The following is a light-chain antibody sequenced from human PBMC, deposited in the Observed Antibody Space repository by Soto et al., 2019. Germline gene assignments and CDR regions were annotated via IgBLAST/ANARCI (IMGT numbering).Light chain of an antibody. CDR3: QQYDNLLPLT. Sequence: DIQMTQSPTSLSASVGDRVTNTCQASQDISNYLNWYQQKPGKAPKLLIYDASNLETGVPSRFSGSGSGTDFTFTISSLQPEDIATYYCQQYDNLLPLTFGGGTKVDIK. V-gene: IGKV1-33*01. CDR1: QDISNY. J-gene: IGKJ4*01. CDR2: DAS.